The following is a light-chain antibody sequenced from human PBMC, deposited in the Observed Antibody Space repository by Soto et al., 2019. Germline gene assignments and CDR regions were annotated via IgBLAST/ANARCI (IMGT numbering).Light chain of an antibody. Sequence: EIVMTQSPATLSLSPGERATLSWRASQSVSSNLAWYQQRLGQTPRLLISGASTRATGIPARFSGSGSGTVVTLTISSLEKEDGAVYYCQQPADWTLTFGGGTKVDIK. CDR2: GAS. CDR1: QSVSSN. V-gene: IGKV3-15*01. CDR3: QQPADWTLT. J-gene: IGKJ4*01.